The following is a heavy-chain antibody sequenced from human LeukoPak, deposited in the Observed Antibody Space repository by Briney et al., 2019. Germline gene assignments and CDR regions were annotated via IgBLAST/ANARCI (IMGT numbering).Heavy chain of an antibody. D-gene: IGHD3-16*01. Sequence: GGSLRLSCAASGLSVSSNYMSWVRQAPGKGLEWVSVIYSDAKTYYADSVKGRFTISRDNSKNTLYLQMNSLRAEDTAVYFCATHLWDYWGQGTLVTVSS. CDR2: IYSDAKT. J-gene: IGHJ4*02. CDR3: ATHLWDY. V-gene: IGHV3-66*04. CDR1: GLSVSSNY.